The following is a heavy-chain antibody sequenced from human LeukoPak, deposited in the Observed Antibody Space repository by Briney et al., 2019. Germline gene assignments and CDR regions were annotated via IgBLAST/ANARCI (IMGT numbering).Heavy chain of an antibody. J-gene: IGHJ4*02. D-gene: IGHD1-26*01. CDR2: ISYDGSNK. Sequence: GGSLRLSCAASGFTFSSYAMHWVRQAPGKGLEWVAVISYDGSNKYYADSVKGRFTISRDNSKNTLYLQMNSLRAEDTAVYYCASRDKVGATGSYWRPFDYWGQGTLVTVSS. V-gene: IGHV3-30*04. CDR1: GFTFSSYA. CDR3: ASRDKVGATGSYWRPFDY.